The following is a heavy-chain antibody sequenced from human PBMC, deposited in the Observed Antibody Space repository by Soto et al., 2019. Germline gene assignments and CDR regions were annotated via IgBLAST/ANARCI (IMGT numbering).Heavy chain of an antibody. V-gene: IGHV3-33*01. J-gene: IGHJ6*02. CDR2: IFYDGSHK. CDR3: ARRRSTVTTPWFYHGMHV. CDR1: GFAFSDYG. D-gene: IGHD4-17*01. Sequence: QVQLEESGGGVGQPGRSLRLSCTASGFAFSDYGMHWVRQAPGKGLEWVAIIFYDGSHKYYADSVKGRFTISRDNSRNTVELQMNSLRADDTATYFCARRRSTVTTPWFYHGMHVWGRGTTVTVSS.